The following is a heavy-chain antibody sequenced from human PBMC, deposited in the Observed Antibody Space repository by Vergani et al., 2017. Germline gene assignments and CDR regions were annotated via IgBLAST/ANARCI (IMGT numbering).Heavy chain of an antibody. V-gene: IGHV4-39*01. CDR2: IYYSGST. CDR3: ATLVCYDSSGYYYRGY. Sequence: QLPLQESGPGLVKPSETLYLTFPVSGGFISSSSYYWGWIRQPPGKGVEWIGSIYYSGSTYYNPSLKSQVTISVDTSKNQFSLKLTSVTAADKAVYYCATLVCYDSSGYYYRGYCGQVTLVTVSS. D-gene: IGHD3-22*01. CDR1: GGFISSSSYY. J-gene: IGHJ4*02.